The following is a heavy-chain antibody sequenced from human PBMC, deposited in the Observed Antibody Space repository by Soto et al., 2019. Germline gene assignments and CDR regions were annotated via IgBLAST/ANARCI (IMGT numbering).Heavy chain of an antibody. D-gene: IGHD2-21*02. CDR3: AKGRASDCPGCTQDY. CDR2: VRGSGDST. Sequence: EVQLLESGGGLAQPGGSLRLSCAASAFTFSSYAMSWVRQAPGEGLEWVSAVRGSGDSTYYADSGKGRVTVPRDNPKNTLYLQMNSLRAEDTAVYYCAKGRASDCPGCTQDYWGQGTLVTVSS. V-gene: IGHV3-23*01. J-gene: IGHJ4*02. CDR1: AFTFSSYA.